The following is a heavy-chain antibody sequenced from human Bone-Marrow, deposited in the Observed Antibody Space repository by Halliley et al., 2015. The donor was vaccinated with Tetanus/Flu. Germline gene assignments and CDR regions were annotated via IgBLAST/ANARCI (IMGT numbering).Heavy chain of an antibody. V-gene: IGHV5-51*01. D-gene: IGHD1-7*01. CDR3: ARLMWNYTTPFDC. J-gene: IGHJ4*02. CDR2: ISPGASDP. Sequence: WLGIISPGASDPRYRPPFQARVPIPADNSISTAYLHWSSLKASDTAVYYCARLMWNYTTPFDCWGQGTLVTVSS.